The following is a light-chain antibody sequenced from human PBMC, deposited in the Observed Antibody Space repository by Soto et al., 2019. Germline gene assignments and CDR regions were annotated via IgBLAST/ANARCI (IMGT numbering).Light chain of an antibody. J-gene: IGKJ1*01. CDR3: QQYGASLTWT. CDR2: GVS. CDR1: QTLSSNF. V-gene: IGKV3-20*01. Sequence: EIVLTQSPGTLSLSPGERATLSCRASQTLSSNFLAWYQQKPGQAPRLLFYGVSNRATGTPDRFSGSGSGTDFTLTISRLEPEDSSIYYCQQYGASLTWTFGQGTRVEIK.